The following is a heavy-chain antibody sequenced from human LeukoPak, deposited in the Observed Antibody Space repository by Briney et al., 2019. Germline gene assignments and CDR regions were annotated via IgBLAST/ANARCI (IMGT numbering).Heavy chain of an antibody. Sequence: ASVKVSCKASGGTFSTYAISWVRQAPGQGLEWMGGIMGGIIPIFGTANYAQKFQGRVTITADDSTSTAYMELSSLRSEDTAMYYCASAVNYYGSGTYFDYWGQGTLVTVSS. CDR2: IIPIFGTA. D-gene: IGHD3-10*01. J-gene: IGHJ4*02. CDR1: GGTFSTYA. CDR3: ASAVNYYGSGTYFDY. V-gene: IGHV1-69*13.